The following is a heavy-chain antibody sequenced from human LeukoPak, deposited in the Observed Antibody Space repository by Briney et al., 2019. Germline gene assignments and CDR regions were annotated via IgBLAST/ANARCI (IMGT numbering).Heavy chain of an antibody. V-gene: IGHV3-21*01. CDR3: ATDSSGTNYFDY. D-gene: IGHD3-22*01. J-gene: IGHJ4*02. Sequence: GGSLRLSCAASGFTFSSYSMNWVRQAPGKGLEWVSSISSSSSYVYYADSVKGRFTISRDNAKNSLYLQMNSLRAEDTAVYYCATDSSGTNYFDYWGRGTLVTVSS. CDR1: GFTFSSYS. CDR2: ISSSSSYV.